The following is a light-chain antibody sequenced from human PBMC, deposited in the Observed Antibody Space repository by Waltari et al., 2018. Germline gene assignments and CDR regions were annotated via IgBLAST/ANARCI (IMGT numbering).Light chain of an antibody. V-gene: IGKV2-28*01. J-gene: IGKJ3*01. CDR3: MQDLRAPGI. Sequence: DIVMTQSPRSLTVTPGEPASISCKSSQSLVYTNGYNSLDWYIKKPGQSPQLLIYLASNRASVVPDRFSGSASGTEFTLNIRSVEPEDVGVYYCMQDLRAPGIFGPGTKEDIK. CDR2: LAS. CDR1: QSLVYTNGYNS.